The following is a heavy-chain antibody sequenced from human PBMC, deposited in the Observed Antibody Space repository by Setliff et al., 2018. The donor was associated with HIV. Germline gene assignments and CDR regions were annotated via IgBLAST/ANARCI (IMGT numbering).Heavy chain of an antibody. V-gene: IGHV4-4*02. D-gene: IGHD2-21*02. CDR3: ADPPAGL. CDR2: IHHSGDT. CDR1: GGSIGDTHY. Sequence: PSETLSLTCAVSGGSIGDTHYWHWVRQPPGRGLEWIGDIHHSGDTNYNPSLKSRVTLSIDNFNNQFSLKLTSVTAADTAIYYCADPPAGLWGQGILVTVSS. J-gene: IGHJ4*02.